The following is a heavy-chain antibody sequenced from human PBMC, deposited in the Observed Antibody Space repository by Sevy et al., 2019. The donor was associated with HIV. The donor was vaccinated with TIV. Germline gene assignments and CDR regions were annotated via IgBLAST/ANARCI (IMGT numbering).Heavy chain of an antibody. J-gene: IGHJ4*02. V-gene: IGHV3-15*01. CDR2: IRRNTDGGTT. Sequence: GGSLRLSCAASGLTFTDAWMAWVRQAPGKGLEWVGRIRRNTDGGTTEYAAPLKGRFTISRDDSKNTMYLQMNILKSADTAVYYCTTDREYSDFKGGFDYWGRGTLVTVSS. CDR3: TTDREYSDFKGGFDY. D-gene: IGHD4-17*01. CDR1: GLTFTDAW.